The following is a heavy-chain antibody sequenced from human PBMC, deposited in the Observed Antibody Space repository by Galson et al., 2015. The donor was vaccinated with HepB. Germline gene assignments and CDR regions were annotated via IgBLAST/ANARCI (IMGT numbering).Heavy chain of an antibody. D-gene: IGHD2-15*01. V-gene: IGHV7-4-1*02. CDR2: INTNTGNP. Sequence: SVKVSCKASGYTFTSHAMNWVRQAPGQGLEWMGWINTNTGNPTYAQGFTGRFVFSLDTSVSTAYLQISSLKAEDTAVYYCAREDCSGGSCYSGGGWFDPWGQGTLVTVSS. CDR3: AREDCSGGSCYSGGGWFDP. J-gene: IGHJ5*02. CDR1: GYTFTSHA.